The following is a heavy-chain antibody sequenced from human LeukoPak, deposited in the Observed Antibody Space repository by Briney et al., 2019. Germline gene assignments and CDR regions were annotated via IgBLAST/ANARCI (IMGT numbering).Heavy chain of an antibody. CDR1: GYSISSGYY. J-gene: IGHJ4*02. CDR3: ARLGYDFWSASPVDY. V-gene: IGHV4-38-2*02. CDR2: IYHSGNT. Sequence: SETLSLTCTVSGYSISSGYYWGWIRQPPGKGLEWIGSIYHSGNTYYNPSLKSRVTISVDTSKNQFSLKLSSVTAADTAVYYCARLGYDFWSASPVDYWGQGTLVTVSS. D-gene: IGHD3-3*01.